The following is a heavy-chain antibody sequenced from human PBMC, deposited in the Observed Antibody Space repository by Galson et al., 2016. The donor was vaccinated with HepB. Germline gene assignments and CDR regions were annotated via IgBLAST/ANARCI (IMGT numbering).Heavy chain of an antibody. V-gene: IGHV3-66*02. D-gene: IGHD3-16*02. CDR2: IYSDGSA. CDR1: GFVVSTKY. Sequence: SLRLSCAVSGFVVSTKYMSWVRQAPGKGLEWVSVIYSDGSAYYADSVKGRFTISRDISKNMVVLQMTNLRAEDAAVYYCAREKGYLTNGFFDLWGRGTLVTVSS. J-gene: IGHJ2*01. CDR3: AREKGYLTNGFFDL.